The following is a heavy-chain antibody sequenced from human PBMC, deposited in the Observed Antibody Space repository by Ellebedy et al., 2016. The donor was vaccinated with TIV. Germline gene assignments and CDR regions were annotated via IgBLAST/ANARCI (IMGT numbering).Heavy chain of an antibody. Sequence: GGSLRLXXAASGFTFDGYVMHWVRQAPGKGLEWVSGLSWSLHNVAYADSVKGRFTVSRDNSKNSLYLQMNSLRGEDSAVYYCGRGASGRYVGYSNFWGQGTLVTVSS. V-gene: IGHV3-9*01. D-gene: IGHD6-25*01. J-gene: IGHJ4*02. CDR1: GFTFDGYV. CDR3: GRGASGRYVGYSNF. CDR2: LSWSLHNV.